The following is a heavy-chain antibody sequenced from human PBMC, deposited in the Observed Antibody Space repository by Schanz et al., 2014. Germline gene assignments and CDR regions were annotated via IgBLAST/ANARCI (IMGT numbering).Heavy chain of an antibody. CDR2: ININTGNP. D-gene: IGHD3-22*01. J-gene: IGHJ4*02. V-gene: IGHV7-4-1*02. CDR3: AREDYLDSSGYSCGY. CDR1: GYTLTHYA. Sequence: QVQLVESGSELKKPGASVKVSCKASGYTLTHYAMNWVRQAPGQGPEWMGWININTGNPTYAQGFTGRFVFSLDTSVSTAYLQISSLKADDTAVYYCAREDYLDSSGYSCGYWGQGTLVTVSS.